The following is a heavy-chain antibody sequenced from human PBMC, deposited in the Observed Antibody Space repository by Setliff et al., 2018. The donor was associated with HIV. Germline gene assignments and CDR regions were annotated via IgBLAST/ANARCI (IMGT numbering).Heavy chain of an antibody. V-gene: IGHV4-31*03. CDR3: ARGLSFYDPGGFDY. D-gene: IGHD3-22*01. CDR1: GGSISSGGFY. CDR2: VNRGRRT. Sequence: SETLSLTCTVTGGSISSGGFYWTWIRQHPGKGLEWIGEVNRGRRTNYNSSLKSRVTISVDTSKNQFSLKLSSVTAADTAVYYCARGLSFYDPGGFDYWGQGTLVTVSS. J-gene: IGHJ4*02.